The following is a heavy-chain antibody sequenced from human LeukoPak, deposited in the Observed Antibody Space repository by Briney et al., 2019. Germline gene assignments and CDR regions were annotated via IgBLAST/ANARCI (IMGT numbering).Heavy chain of an antibody. J-gene: IGHJ4*02. Sequence: GGSLKPSLAAPGFTFTTYPMTWARQAPGKGLNWVSGISGSSGTTYYADSVKGRFTISRDNSKNTLYLQMNSLRAEDAAVYYCATIGDRRSGELYRIDYWGQGTLVTVSS. D-gene: IGHD1-26*01. CDR1: GFTFTTYP. CDR3: ATIGDRRSGELYRIDY. V-gene: IGHV3-23*01. CDR2: ISGSSGTT.